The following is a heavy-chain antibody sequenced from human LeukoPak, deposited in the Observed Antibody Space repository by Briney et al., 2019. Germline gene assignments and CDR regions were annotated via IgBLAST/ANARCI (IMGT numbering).Heavy chain of an antibody. V-gene: IGHV3-9*01. J-gene: IGHJ6*02. CDR3: ARETLYYGMDV. CDR1: GFTFDDYA. D-gene: IGHD4-23*01. Sequence: GGSLRLSCAASGFTFDDYAMHWVRQAPGKGLEWVSGISWNSGSIGYADSVKGRFTISRDNAKNTLYLQMNSLRAEDTAVYYCARETLYYGMDVWGQGTTVAVCS. CDR2: ISWNSGSI.